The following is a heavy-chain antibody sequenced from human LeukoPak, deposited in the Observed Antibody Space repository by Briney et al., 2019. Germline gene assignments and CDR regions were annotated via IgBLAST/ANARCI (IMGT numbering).Heavy chain of an antibody. CDR2: ISSSSSYI. Sequence: GGSLRLSCAASGFTFSSYSMNWVRQAPGKGLEWVSSISSSSSYIYYEDSVKGRFTISRDNAKNSLYLQMNSLRAEDTAVYYCARASFLSGSYGYWGQGTLVTVSS. CDR3: ARASFLSGSYGY. V-gene: IGHV3-21*01. J-gene: IGHJ4*02. CDR1: GFTFSSYS. D-gene: IGHD3-10*01.